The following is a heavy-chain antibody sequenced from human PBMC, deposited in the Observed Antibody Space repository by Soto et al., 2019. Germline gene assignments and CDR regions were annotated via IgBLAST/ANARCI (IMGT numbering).Heavy chain of an antibody. D-gene: IGHD6-19*01. V-gene: IGHV3-30-3*01. Sequence: GSLRLSGAASVFTFSSYAMHWVRQAPGKGLEWVAVISYDGSNKYYADSVKGRFTISRDNSKNTLYLQMNSLRAEDTAVYYCARDKTVAGTVWFDPWGQGTLVTVSS. J-gene: IGHJ5*02. CDR2: ISYDGSNK. CDR3: ARDKTVAGTVWFDP. CDR1: VFTFSSYA.